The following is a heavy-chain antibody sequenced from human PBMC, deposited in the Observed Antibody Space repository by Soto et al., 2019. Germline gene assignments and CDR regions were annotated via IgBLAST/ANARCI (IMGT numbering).Heavy chain of an antibody. Sequence: QVQLVQSGAEVKKPGAAVKVSCKASGYTFISYGISWVRQAPGQGLEWMGWISAYNGNTNYAQKVQGRVTMTTDTSTSTAYMELKSLRSDDTAVYYCARDFVPGRMVRGVSAFYIWGQGTMVTVSS. V-gene: IGHV1-18*04. CDR1: GYTFISYG. CDR3: ARDFVPGRMVRGVSAFYI. J-gene: IGHJ3*02. D-gene: IGHD3-10*01. CDR2: ISAYNGNT.